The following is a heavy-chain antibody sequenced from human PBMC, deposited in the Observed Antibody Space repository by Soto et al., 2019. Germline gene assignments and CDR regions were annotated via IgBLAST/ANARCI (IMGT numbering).Heavy chain of an antibody. D-gene: IGHD3-22*01. V-gene: IGHV4-34*01. CDR1: GGSFSGYY. Sequence: SETLSLTCAVYGGSFSGYYWIWIRQPPGKGLDWIGEINHSGSADYNPSLKSRVTISVDTSKNQFSLKLSSVTAADTAVYYCVRGPARLTYYYDSSGYYGREDYWGQGTLVTVSS. CDR2: INHSGSA. CDR3: VRGPARLTYYYDSSGYYGREDY. J-gene: IGHJ4*02.